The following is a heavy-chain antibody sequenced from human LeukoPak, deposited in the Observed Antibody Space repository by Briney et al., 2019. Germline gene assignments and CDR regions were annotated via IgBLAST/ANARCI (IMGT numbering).Heavy chain of an antibody. Sequence: GGSLRLSCAASGFTFSSYEMNWVRQAPGKGLEWVSYISSSGSTIYYADSVKGRFTISRDNAKNSLYLQMNSLRAEDTAVYYCARDLDIVVVPAATDYYGMDVWGQGTTVTVSS. CDR1: GFTFSSYE. CDR2: ISSSGSTI. V-gene: IGHV3-48*03. D-gene: IGHD2-2*03. CDR3: ARDLDIVVVPAATDYYGMDV. J-gene: IGHJ6*02.